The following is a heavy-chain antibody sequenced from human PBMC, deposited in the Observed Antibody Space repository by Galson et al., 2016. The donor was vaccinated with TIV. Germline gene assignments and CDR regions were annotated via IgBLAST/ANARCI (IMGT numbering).Heavy chain of an antibody. Sequence: SLRLSCAASGFTFSNYAMIWVRQAPGKGLEWVSGIYGSGVTTFYADSVKGRFTISRDNSKNTLYLQMNSLRAEDTAAYYCAKDWRQYFSSGNDLDFRGQGTLVTVSS. J-gene: IGHJ4*02. CDR2: IYGSGVTT. CDR3: AKDWRQYFSSGNDLDF. D-gene: IGHD3-10*01. CDR1: GFTFSNYA. V-gene: IGHV3-23*01.